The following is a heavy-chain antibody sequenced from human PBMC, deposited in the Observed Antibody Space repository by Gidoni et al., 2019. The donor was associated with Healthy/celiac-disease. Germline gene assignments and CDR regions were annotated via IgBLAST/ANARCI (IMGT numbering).Heavy chain of an antibody. CDR1: GGSFSIYA. Sequence: QVQLVQSGAEVKKSGSSVKVSCKASGGSFSIYAISWGRQAPGQGLAWRGRIIPILGIANYAQKFQGRVTITADKSTSTAYMELSSLRSEDTAVYYCASGGADTAMVTFNYWGQGTLVTVSS. V-gene: IGHV1-69*04. D-gene: IGHD5-18*01. J-gene: IGHJ4*02. CDR3: ASGGADTAMVTFNY. CDR2: IIPILGIA.